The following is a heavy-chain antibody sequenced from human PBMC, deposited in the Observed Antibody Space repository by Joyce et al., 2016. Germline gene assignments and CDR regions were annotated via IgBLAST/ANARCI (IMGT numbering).Heavy chain of an antibody. Sequence: QVQLVQSGAEVKKPGSSVKVSCKVSGGTFSRYAINWVRQAPGQGVEWMGGIIPTLGTTSHAQKFQGRVTSTADESTSTAYMELSSLRSEDTGVYYCARARLPMIVLVDFQYWGQGTLVTVSS. CDR1: GGTFSRYA. CDR2: IIPTLGTT. J-gene: IGHJ1*01. V-gene: IGHV1-69*11. D-gene: IGHD3-22*01. CDR3: ARARLPMIVLVDFQY.